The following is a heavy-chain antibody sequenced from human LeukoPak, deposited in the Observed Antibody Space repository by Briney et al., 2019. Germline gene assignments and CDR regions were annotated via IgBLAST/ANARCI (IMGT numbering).Heavy chain of an antibody. V-gene: IGHV3-66*01. CDR2: IYSGGST. Sequence: GGSLRLSCAASEFSVGSNYMTWVRQAPGKGLEWVSLIYSGGSTYYADSVKGRFTISRDNSKNTLYLQMNSLRAEDTAVYYCAKSLEPYSSGWLDYWGQGTLVTVSS. CDR3: AKSLEPYSSGWLDY. D-gene: IGHD6-19*01. J-gene: IGHJ4*02. CDR1: EFSVGSNY.